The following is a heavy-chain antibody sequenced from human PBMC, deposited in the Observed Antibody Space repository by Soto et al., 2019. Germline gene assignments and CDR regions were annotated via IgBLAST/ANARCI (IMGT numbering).Heavy chain of an antibody. D-gene: IGHD3-3*01. V-gene: IGHV1-8*01. Sequence: ASVKVSCKASGYTFTSYDINWVRQATGQGLEWMGWMNPNSGNTGYAQKFQGRVTMTRNTSISTAYMELSSLRSEDTVVYYCARGITIFGVVPGWGQGTLVTVSS. CDR2: MNPNSGNT. CDR3: ARGITIFGVVPG. J-gene: IGHJ4*02. CDR1: GYTFTSYD.